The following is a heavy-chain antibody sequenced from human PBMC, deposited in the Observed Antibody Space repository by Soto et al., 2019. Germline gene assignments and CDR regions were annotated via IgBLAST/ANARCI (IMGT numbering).Heavy chain of an antibody. CDR3: ARSGYYDSSGYYYYY. CDR2: IYYSGST. V-gene: IGHV4-59*01. J-gene: IGHJ4*02. Sequence: SETLSLTCTVSGGSISTYYWSWIRQPPGKGLEWIGYIYYSGSTNYNPSLKSRVTMSVDTSRNQFSLKLSSVTAADTAVYYCARSGYYDSSGYYYYYWGQGTLVTAPQ. D-gene: IGHD3-22*01. CDR1: GGSISTYY.